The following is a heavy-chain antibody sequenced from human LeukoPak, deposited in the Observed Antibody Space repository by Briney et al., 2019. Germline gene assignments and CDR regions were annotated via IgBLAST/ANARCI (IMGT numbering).Heavy chain of an antibody. D-gene: IGHD2/OR15-2a*01. CDR1: GDSMRSHF. J-gene: IGHJ3*02. CDR2: IYYSGNT. V-gene: IGHV4-59*11. CDR3: ARGGLSHSFDM. Sequence: PSETLSLTCTVSGDSMRSHFWNWIRQTPGKGLEWIGYIYYSGNTNYNPSLRSRLNISVDTSKTQFSLQLMSVTPADTALYFCARGGLSHSFDMWGQGTMVTVSS.